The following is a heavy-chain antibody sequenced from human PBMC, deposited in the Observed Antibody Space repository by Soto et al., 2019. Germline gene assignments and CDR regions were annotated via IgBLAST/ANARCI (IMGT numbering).Heavy chain of an antibody. V-gene: IGHV4-4*02. J-gene: IGHJ4*02. Sequence: QVQLQESGPGLVKPSGTLSLTCAVSSGSISSSNWWSWVRQPPGKGLEWIGEIYHSGSTNYNPSLKSRVTISVDKSKNQFSLKLSSVTAADTAVYYCARQEYCSSTSCYAGPLDYWGQGTLVTVSS. D-gene: IGHD2-2*01. CDR3: ARQEYCSSTSCYAGPLDY. CDR1: SGSISSSNW. CDR2: IYHSGST.